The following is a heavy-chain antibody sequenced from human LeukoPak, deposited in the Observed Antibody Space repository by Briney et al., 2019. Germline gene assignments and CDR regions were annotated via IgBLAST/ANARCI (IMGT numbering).Heavy chain of an antibody. CDR1: GGSLSSVSYY. V-gene: IGHV4-39*01. Sequence: PSETLSLTCTVSGGSLSSVSYYWGWIRQPPGKGLEWIGSIYYTGSTYYNPSLTGRATISVDTSKNQFSLKLSSVTATDTALYYCARHSMASRRASFDCWGQGTLVTVSS. CDR3: ARHSMASRRASFDC. J-gene: IGHJ4*02. CDR2: IYYTGST. D-gene: IGHD5-24*01.